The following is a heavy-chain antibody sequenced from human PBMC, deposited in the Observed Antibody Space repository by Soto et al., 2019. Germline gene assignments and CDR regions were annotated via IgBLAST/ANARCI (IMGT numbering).Heavy chain of an antibody. V-gene: IGHV4-59*08. CDR2: IYYSGST. D-gene: IGHD3-16*01. J-gene: IGHJ3*02. Sequence: SETLSLTCTVSGGSISSYYWSWIRQPPGKGLEWIGYIYYSGSTNYNPSHKSRVTISVDTSTNQFSLKLSSVTAADTAVYYCARPNYDYVWGSQDAFDIWGQGTMVTVSS. CDR1: GGSISSYY. CDR3: ARPNYDYVWGSQDAFDI.